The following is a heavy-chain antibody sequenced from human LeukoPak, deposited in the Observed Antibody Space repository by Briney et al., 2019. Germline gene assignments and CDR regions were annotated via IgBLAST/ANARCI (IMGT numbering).Heavy chain of an antibody. CDR3: AKGGERITIFGVERGYYYGMDV. CDR2: ISGSGGST. J-gene: IGHJ6*02. CDR1: GFTFSSYA. V-gene: IGHV3-23*01. D-gene: IGHD3-3*01. Sequence: QPGGSLRLSCAASGFTFSSYAMSWVRQAPGKGLEWVSAISGSGGSTYYADSVKGRFTISRDNSKNTLYLQMNSLRAEDTAVYYCAKGGERITIFGVERGYYYGMDVWGQGTTVTVTS.